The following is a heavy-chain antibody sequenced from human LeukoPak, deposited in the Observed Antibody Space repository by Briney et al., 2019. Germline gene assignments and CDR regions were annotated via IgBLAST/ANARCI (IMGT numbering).Heavy chain of an antibody. V-gene: IGHV3-21*01. CDR2: ISSSSSYI. D-gene: IGHD2/OR15-2a*01. CDR1: GFTFSSYS. J-gene: IGHJ3*02. Sequence: PGGSLRLSCAASGFTFSSYSMNWVRQAPGKGLEWVSSISSSSSYIYYADSVKGRFTISRDNAKNSLYLQMNSLRAEDTAVYYCARDAAGSPWGSYEYSYAFDIWGQGTMVTVSS. CDR3: ARDAAGSPWGSYEYSYAFDI.